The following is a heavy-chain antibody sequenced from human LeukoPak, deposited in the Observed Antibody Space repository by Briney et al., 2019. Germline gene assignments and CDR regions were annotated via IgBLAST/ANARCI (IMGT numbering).Heavy chain of an antibody. CDR2: TYYRSKWYN. J-gene: IGHJ4*02. Sequence: SQTLSLTCAISGDXVSSNSAAWNWIRQSPSRRLEWLGRTYYRSKWYNDYAVSVKSRITINPDTSKSQFSLQLNSVTPEDTAVYYCARGSDSSDILDYWGQGTLVTVSS. V-gene: IGHV6-1*01. CDR3: ARGSDSSDILDY. CDR1: GDXVSSNSAA. D-gene: IGHD6-19*01.